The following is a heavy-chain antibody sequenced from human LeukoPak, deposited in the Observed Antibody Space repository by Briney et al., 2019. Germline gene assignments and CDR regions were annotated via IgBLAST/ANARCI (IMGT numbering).Heavy chain of an antibody. CDR3: AKDGLRRSNWFDP. CDR2: FDDRGHGT. CDR1: GFTFSTHD. V-gene: IGHV3-NL1*01. J-gene: IGHJ5*02. Sequence: GGSLRLSCAASGFTFSTHDMDWVRQAPGRGLEWVSRFDDRGHGTYYADSVQGRFTISRDNSKNTLYLQLNSLRAEDTAVYYCAKDGLRRSNWFDPWGQGTLVTVSS.